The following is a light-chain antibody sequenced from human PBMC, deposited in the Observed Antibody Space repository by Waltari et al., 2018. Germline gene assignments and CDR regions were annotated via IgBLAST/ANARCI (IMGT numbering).Light chain of an antibody. J-gene: IGKJ1*01. CDR1: QSVSHN. CDR3: QQYSNWPPWT. CDR2: DAS. Sequence: EVVMTQSPVTLSVSPGERATLPCRASQSVSHNLAWYQHNPDQAPRLVMYDASTRASGLPARFSGTGSGREFTLTINSLQSEDVAIYYCQQYSNWPPWTFGQGTTVEIK. V-gene: IGKV3-15*01.